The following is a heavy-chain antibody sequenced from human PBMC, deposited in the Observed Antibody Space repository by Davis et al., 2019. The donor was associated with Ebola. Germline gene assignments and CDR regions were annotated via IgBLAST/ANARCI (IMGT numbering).Heavy chain of an antibody. Sequence: GESLKISCAASGFTFRDYYMSWIRQAPGKGLEWLSYISGSSGTIYYADSVEGRFTISRDNAKNSLYLQMNSLRAEDTAVYYCARETSMVEDWGQGTLVTVSS. CDR2: ISGSSGTI. V-gene: IGHV3-11*01. CDR1: GFTFRDYY. CDR3: ARETSMVED. J-gene: IGHJ4*02. D-gene: IGHD5-18*01.